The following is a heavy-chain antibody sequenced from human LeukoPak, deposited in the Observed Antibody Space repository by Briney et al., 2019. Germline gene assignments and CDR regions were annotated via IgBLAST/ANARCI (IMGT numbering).Heavy chain of an antibody. J-gene: IGHJ5*02. CDR2: IIPIFGTA. CDR3: AFSQTGEYDYGDYVTARGFDP. CDR1: GGTFSSYA. Sequence: GASVKVSCKASGGTFSSYAISWVRQAPGQGLEWMGGIIPIFGTANYAQKFQGRVTITTDESTSTAYMELSSLRSEDTAVYYCAFSQTGEYDYGDYVTARGFDPWGQGTLVTVSS. V-gene: IGHV1-69*05. D-gene: IGHD4-17*01.